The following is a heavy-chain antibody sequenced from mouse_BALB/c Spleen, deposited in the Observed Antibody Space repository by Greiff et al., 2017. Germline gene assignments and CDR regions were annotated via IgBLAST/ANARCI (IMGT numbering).Heavy chain of an antibody. CDR3: ARFPYANWYFDV. D-gene: IGHD6-5*01. CDR1: GYTFTDYY. J-gene: IGHJ1*01. V-gene: IGHV1-77*01. CDR2: IYPGSGNT. Sequence: VQLQQSGAELARPGASVKLSCKASGYTFTDYYINWVKQRTGQGLEWIGEIYPGSGNTYYNEKFKGKATLTADKSSSTAYMQLSSLTSEDSAVYFCARFPYANWYFDVWGAGTTVTVSS.